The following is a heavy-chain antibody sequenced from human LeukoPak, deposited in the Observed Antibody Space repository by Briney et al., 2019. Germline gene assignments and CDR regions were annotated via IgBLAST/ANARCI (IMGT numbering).Heavy chain of an antibody. Sequence: GGSLRLSCAASGFTFSSYAMSWVRQAPGKGLEWVSAISGSGGSTYYADSVKGRFTISRDNSRDTLYLQMNSLRAEDTAVYYCAKGYYDYVWGSYYFDYWGQGALVTVSS. D-gene: IGHD3-16*01. CDR2: ISGSGGST. CDR1: GFTFSSYA. V-gene: IGHV3-23*01. CDR3: AKGYYDYVWGSYYFDY. J-gene: IGHJ4*02.